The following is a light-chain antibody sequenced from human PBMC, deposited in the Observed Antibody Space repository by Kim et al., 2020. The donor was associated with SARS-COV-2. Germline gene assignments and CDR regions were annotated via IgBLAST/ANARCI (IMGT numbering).Light chain of an antibody. CDR1: SSDVGGYNY. CDR3: SSYAGSNILYV. V-gene: IGLV2-8*01. J-gene: IGLJ1*01. Sequence: QSALTQPPSASGSPGQSVTISCTGTSSDVGGYNYVSWYQQHPGKAPKLMIYEVNKRPSGFPDRFSGSKSGNTASLTVSGLQAEDEAEYYCSSYAGSNILYVFGTGTKVTVL. CDR2: EVN.